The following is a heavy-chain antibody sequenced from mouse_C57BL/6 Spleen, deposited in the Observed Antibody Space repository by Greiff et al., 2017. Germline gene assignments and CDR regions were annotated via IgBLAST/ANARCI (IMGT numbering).Heavy chain of an antibody. Sequence: VQLQQSGAELVKPGASVKLSCKASGYTFTSYWMQWVNQRPGQGLEWIGEIDPSDSYTNYKKKFKGKATLTVDTSASTAYMQLISLTSEDSAVYYGARYGSYYGSSYGFAYWGQGTLVTVSA. J-gene: IGHJ3*01. CDR2: IDPSDSYT. V-gene: IGHV1-50*01. CDR3: ARYGSYYGSSYGFAY. CDR1: GYTFTSYW. D-gene: IGHD1-1*01.